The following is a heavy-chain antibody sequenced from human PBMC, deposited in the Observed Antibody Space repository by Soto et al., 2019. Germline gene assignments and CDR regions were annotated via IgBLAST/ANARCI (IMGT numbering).Heavy chain of an antibody. CDR3: SRDGDYYGLDV. Sequence: PGGSLRLSCSASGFTFRTYSMHWVRQAPGKGLQYVSSISSNGGSTYYADSVKGRFTISRDNSKNTLYLLMSSLRGEDTAIYYCSRDGDYYGLDVWGRGTTVTVSS. J-gene: IGHJ6*02. CDR1: GFTFRTYS. V-gene: IGHV3-64D*06. CDR2: ISSNGGST. D-gene: IGHD2-2*01.